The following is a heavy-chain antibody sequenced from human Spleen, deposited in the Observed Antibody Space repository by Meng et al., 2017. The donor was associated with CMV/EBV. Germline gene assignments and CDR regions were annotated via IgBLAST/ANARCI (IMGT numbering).Heavy chain of an antibody. CDR2: IIPILGLA. J-gene: IGHJ6*02. D-gene: IGHD1-7*01. V-gene: IGHV1-69*04. CDR1: GTFSSYS. Sequence: GTFSSYSITWVRQAPGQGLEWMGRIIPILGLANSAQKFQGRVTITADKSTSTAYMELSSLISEDTAMYYCARDAHITGTTGGGLDVWGQGTTVTVSS. CDR3: ARDAHITGTTGGGLDV.